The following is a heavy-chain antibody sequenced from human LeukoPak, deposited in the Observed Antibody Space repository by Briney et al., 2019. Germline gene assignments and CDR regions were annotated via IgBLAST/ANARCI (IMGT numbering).Heavy chain of an antibody. J-gene: IGHJ4*02. V-gene: IGHV4-39*01. Sequence: PSETLSLTCIVSGGGSISSSNHYWGWIRQPPGKGLEWIGSINYSGSTQYNPSLKSRVTLSVDTSKDQFSLKLSSVTAADTAVYYCARTASSSLRAYFDYWGQGTLVTVSS. CDR1: GGGSISSSNHY. D-gene: IGHD6-13*01. CDR2: INYSGST. CDR3: ARTASSSLRAYFDY.